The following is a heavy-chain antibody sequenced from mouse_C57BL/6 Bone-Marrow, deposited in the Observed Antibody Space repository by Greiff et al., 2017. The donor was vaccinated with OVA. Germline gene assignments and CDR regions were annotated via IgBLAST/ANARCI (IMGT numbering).Heavy chain of an antibody. Sequence: EVKVVESGGGLVKPGGSLKLSCAASGFTFSSYAMSWVRQTPEKRLEWVATISDGGSYTYYPDNVKGRFTISSDNAKNNLYLQMSHLKSEDTAMYYCARSPYDYDRFAYWGQGTLVTVSA. CDR3: ARSPYDYDRFAY. CDR1: GFTFSSYA. J-gene: IGHJ3*01. D-gene: IGHD2-4*01. V-gene: IGHV5-4*03. CDR2: ISDGGSYT.